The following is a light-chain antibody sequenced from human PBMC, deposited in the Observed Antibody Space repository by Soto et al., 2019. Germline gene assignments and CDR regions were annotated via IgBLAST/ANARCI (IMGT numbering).Light chain of an antibody. CDR2: KAS. CDR3: QQYESLPLT. V-gene: IGKV1-5*03. CDR1: QSISSW. Sequence: DIQMTRSPSTLSASVGDRVTITCRASQSISSWLAWYQQKPGKAPKLLIYKASSLESGVPSRFSGSGSGTGFTFTISSLQPEDFATYYCQQYESLPLTFGQGTRLEI. J-gene: IGKJ5*01.